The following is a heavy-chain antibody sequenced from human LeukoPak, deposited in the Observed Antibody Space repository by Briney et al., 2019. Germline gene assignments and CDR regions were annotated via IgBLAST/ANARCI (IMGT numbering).Heavy chain of an antibody. D-gene: IGHD6-13*01. CDR2: IIPIFGTA. J-gene: IGHJ4*02. Sequence: ASVKVSCKASGGTFSSYAISWVRQAPGLGLEWMGGIIPIFGTANYAQKFQGRVTITTDESTSTAYMELSSPRSEDTAVYYCARNIAAAGTVFGYWGQGTLVTVSS. CDR3: ARNIAAAGTVFGY. V-gene: IGHV1-69*05. CDR1: GGTFSSYA.